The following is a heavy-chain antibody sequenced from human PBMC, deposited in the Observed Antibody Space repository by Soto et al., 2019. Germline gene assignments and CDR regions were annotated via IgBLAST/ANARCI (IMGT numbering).Heavy chain of an antibody. CDR2: ISYDGSNK. CDR1: GFTFSSYG. J-gene: IGHJ4*02. V-gene: IGHV3-30*18. CDR3: AKDLGCSSTSCYDRWGLDY. Sequence: GGSLRLSCAASGFTFSSYGMHWVRQAPGKGLEWVAVISYDGSNKYYADSVKGRFTISRDNSKNTLYLQMNSLRAEDTAVYYCAKDLGCSSTSCYDRWGLDYWGQGTLVTVSS. D-gene: IGHD2-2*01.